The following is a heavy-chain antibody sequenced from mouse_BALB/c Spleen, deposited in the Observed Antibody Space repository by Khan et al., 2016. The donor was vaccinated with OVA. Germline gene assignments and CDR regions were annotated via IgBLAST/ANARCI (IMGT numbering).Heavy chain of an antibody. V-gene: IGHV3-2*02. CDR3: ARSVTITTVVATDFDY. J-gene: IGHJ2*01. D-gene: IGHD1-1*01. Sequence: EVQLQVSGPGLVKPSQSLSLTCTVTGYSITSDYAWHWIRQFPGNKLEWMGYISYSGRTSYNPSLKSRISITRDTSKNQFFLQLNSVTTEDSATYYCARSVTITTVVATDFDYWGQGTTLTVSS. CDR1: GYSITSDYA. CDR2: ISYSGRT.